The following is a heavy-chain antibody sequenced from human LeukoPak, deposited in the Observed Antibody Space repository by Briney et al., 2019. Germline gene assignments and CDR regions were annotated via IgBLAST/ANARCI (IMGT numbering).Heavy chain of an antibody. CDR1: GFPFRSYL. Sequence: GGSLRLSCEPSGFPFRSYLMHCVPQAPGKGLVWVARIRPEGTTTAYADSVKGRFTISRDNAKNTLFLQMNSLSAEDTAVYYCARDLDWILFDYWGQGTLVTVSS. CDR3: ARDLDWILFDY. V-gene: IGHV3-74*03. CDR2: IRPEGTTT. J-gene: IGHJ4*02. D-gene: IGHD3-9*01.